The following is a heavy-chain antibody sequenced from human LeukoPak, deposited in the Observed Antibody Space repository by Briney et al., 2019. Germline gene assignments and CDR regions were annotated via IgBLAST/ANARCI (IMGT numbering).Heavy chain of an antibody. CDR1: GGSISSGGYY. J-gene: IGHJ4*02. CDR2: TYYSGST. V-gene: IGHV4-31*03. Sequence: SETLSLTCTVSGGSISSGGYYWSWIRQHPGKGLEWIGYTYYSGSTYYNPSLKSRVTISVDTSKNQFSLKLSSVTAADTAVYYCASYYLGYCSGGSCRLDYWGQGTLVTVSS. D-gene: IGHD2-15*01. CDR3: ASYYLGYCSGGSCRLDY.